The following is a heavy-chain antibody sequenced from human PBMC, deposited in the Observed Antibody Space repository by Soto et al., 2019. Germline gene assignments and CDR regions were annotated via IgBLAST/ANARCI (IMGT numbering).Heavy chain of an antibody. Sequence: SVKVSCKASGGTFSSYAISWVRQAPGQGLEWMGGIIPIFGTANYAQKFQGRVTITADESTSTAYMELSSLRSEDTAVYYCARDIQKHRSLYDFWSGYYRELYYWG. CDR1: GGTFSSYA. CDR2: IIPIFGTA. J-gene: IGHJ4*01. V-gene: IGHV1-69*13. D-gene: IGHD3-3*01. CDR3: ARDIQKHRSLYDFWSGYYRELYY.